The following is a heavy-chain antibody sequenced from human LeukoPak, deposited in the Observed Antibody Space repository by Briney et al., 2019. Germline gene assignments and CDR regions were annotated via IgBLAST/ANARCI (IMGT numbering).Heavy chain of an antibody. D-gene: IGHD2-15*01. CDR2: IFYSGTT. J-gene: IGHJ4*02. CDR3: ARVLRGGTYYFDY. Sequence: SQTLSLTCTVSGGSISSISYYWGWIRQPPGKGLERIGNIFYSGTTYYNPSLMSRVTISVATSKNQFTLKMRSVTAADTAVYYCARVLRGGTYYFDYWGQGTLVTVSS. V-gene: IGHV4-39*01. CDR1: GGSISSISYY.